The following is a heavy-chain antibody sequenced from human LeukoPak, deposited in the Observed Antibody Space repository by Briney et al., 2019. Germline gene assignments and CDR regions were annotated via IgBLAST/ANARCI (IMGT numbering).Heavy chain of an antibody. CDR2: IGTSGDA. V-gene: IGHV3-13*01. CDR1: GFTFTKYD. J-gene: IGHJ4*02. CDR3: AKGAAYSTTGRPYYFDY. D-gene: IGHD2/OR15-2a*01. Sequence: GGSLRLSCVASGFTFTKYDMHWVRHPPGKSLQWVSSIGTSGDAYSLDSVEGRFTISREDATDSLHLQMSSLRAEDTAVYYCAKGAAYSTTGRPYYFDYWGQGILVTVSS.